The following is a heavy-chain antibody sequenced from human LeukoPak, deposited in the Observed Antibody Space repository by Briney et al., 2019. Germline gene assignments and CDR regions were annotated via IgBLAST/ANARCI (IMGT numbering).Heavy chain of an antibody. CDR3: AGGPGALLH. Sequence: SQTLSLTCVISGDSVSSNSAAWNWIRRPPSRGLEWLGRTYYRSKWYSYSAVSVKSRIIINPDTSKNQFSLQLNSVTPEDTAVYYCAGGPGALLHWGQGILVTVSS. CDR1: GDSVSSNSAA. D-gene: IGHD3-10*01. J-gene: IGHJ4*02. V-gene: IGHV6-1*01. CDR2: TYYRSKWYS.